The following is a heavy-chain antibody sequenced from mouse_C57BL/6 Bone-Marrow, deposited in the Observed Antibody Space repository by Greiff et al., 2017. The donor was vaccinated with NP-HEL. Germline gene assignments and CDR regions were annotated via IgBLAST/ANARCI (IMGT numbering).Heavy chain of an antibody. Sequence: EVKLVESGGGLVKPGGSLKLSCAASGFTFSSYAMSWVRQTPDKRLEWVATISDGGSYTYYPDNVKGRFTISRDNAKNNLYLQMSHLKSEDTAMYYCARDGYYGAYWGQGTLVTVSA. CDR1: GFTFSSYA. CDR3: ARDGYYGAY. V-gene: IGHV5-4*01. J-gene: IGHJ3*01. D-gene: IGHD2-3*01. CDR2: ISDGGSYT.